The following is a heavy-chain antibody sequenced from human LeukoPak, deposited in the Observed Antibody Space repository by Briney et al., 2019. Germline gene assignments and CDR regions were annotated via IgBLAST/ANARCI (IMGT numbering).Heavy chain of an antibody. CDR3: ARSSYYYGADAFDI. J-gene: IGHJ3*02. CDR2: INHNGGT. CDR1: GGSFSGYY. V-gene: IGHV4-34*01. D-gene: IGHD3-10*01. Sequence: SETLSLTCAVYGGSFSGYYRSWIRQPPGKGLEWIGDINHNGGTNYNPSLKSRVTISVDTSKTQFSLNLSSVTAADTAVYYCARSSYYYGADAFDIWGQGTMVTVSS.